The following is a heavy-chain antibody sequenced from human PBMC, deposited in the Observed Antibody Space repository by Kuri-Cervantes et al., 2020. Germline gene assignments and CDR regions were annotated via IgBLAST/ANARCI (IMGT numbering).Heavy chain of an antibody. J-gene: IGHJ6*02. CDR1: GGSISSYY. CDR3: ARLSNSYGGYYYYGMDV. V-gene: IGHV4-4*07. D-gene: IGHD5-18*01. CDR2: IYTSGST. Sequence: SETLSLTCTVSGGSISSYYWSWIRQPAGKGLEWIGRIYTSGSTNYNPSLKSRVTMSVDTSKNQFSLKLSSVTAADTAVYYCARLSNSYGGYYYYGMDVWGQGTTVTVSS.